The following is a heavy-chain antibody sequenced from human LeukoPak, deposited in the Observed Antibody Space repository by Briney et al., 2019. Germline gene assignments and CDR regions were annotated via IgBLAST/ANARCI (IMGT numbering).Heavy chain of an antibody. J-gene: IGHJ6*02. CDR3: AKDEAWATYYDYGMDV. V-gene: IGHV3-30*18. CDR2: ISYDGSNK. CDR1: GFTFSSYG. Sequence: PGRSLRLSCAASGFTFSSYGMHWVRQAPGKGLEWVAVISYDGSNKYYADSVKGRFTIPRDNSKNTLYLQMNSLRAEDTAVYYCAKDEAWATYYDYGMDVWGQGTTVTVSS. D-gene: IGHD3-16*01.